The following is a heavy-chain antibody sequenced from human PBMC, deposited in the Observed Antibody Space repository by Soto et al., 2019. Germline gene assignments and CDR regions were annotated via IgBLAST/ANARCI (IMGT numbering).Heavy chain of an antibody. V-gene: IGHV3-21*01. CDR2: ISSGGSDT. J-gene: IGHJ4*01. CDR3: AGMAY. CDR1: GVTFSRDS. Sequence: GGSLRLSCEASGVTFSRDSRNWVRQVPGKGLEWVASISSGGSDTWNAASEKGRFITARATTQQFLFMQMNTPTPDDAASYYCAGMAYWGPGTQVTVSS.